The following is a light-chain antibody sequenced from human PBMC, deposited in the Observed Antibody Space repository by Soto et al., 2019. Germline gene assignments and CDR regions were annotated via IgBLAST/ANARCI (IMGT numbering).Light chain of an antibody. CDR3: QQYGSSPWT. Sequence: ETVLTQSPGTLSLSPGERATLSCRASQTIRSNYLAWYRQTPGQAPRLLIYGASNRATGIADRFSGSGSGTDFTLIISSLEPEDFALYDCQQYGSSPWTFGQGTKVEIK. CDR1: QTIRSNY. CDR2: GAS. J-gene: IGKJ1*01. V-gene: IGKV3-20*01.